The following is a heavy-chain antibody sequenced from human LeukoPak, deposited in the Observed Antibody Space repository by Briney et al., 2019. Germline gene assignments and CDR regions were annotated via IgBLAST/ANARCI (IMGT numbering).Heavy chain of an antibody. CDR3: AREMVVGNYFNY. V-gene: IGHV4-39*01. J-gene: IGHJ4*02. CDR2: IYYSGST. Sequence: PSETLSLTCTVSGGSISSSSYYWDWNRQPPGKGLEWIGSIYYSGSTYYNPSLKSRVTISVDTSKIQFSLQLSSVTAADTAVYYCAREMVVGNYFNYWGQGTLVTVSS. D-gene: IGHD2-15*01. CDR1: GGSISSSSYY.